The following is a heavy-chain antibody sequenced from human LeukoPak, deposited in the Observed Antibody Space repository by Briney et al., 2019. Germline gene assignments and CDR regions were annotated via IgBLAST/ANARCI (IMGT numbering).Heavy chain of an antibody. J-gene: IGHJ4*02. CDR2: ISYDGSNK. CDR3: ARGVGYCSSTSCRFGY. V-gene: IGHV3-30*04. Sequence: PGRSLRLSCAASGFTFSSYAMHWVRQAPGKGLEWVAVISYDGSNKYYADSVKGRFTISRDNAKNSLYLQMNSLRAEDTAVYYCARGVGYCSSTSCRFGYWGQGTLVTVSS. CDR1: GFTFSSYA. D-gene: IGHD2-2*01.